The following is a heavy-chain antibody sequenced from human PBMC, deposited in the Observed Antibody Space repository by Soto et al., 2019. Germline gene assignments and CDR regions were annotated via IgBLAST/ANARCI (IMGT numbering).Heavy chain of an antibody. Sequence: GGSLRLSCASSGFTFSSYAMHWVRQAPGKGLEWVAVISYDGSNKYYADSVKGRFTISRDNSKNTLYLQMNSLRAEDTAVYYCARDLNYYDSSGYPKPPIDYWGQGTQVTVSS. CDR3: ARDLNYYDSSGYPKPPIDY. V-gene: IGHV3-30-3*01. J-gene: IGHJ4*02. CDR2: ISYDGSNK. CDR1: GFTFSSYA. D-gene: IGHD3-22*01.